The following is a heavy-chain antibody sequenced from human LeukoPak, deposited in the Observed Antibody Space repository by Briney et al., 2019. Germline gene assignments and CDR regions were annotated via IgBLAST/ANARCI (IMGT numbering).Heavy chain of an antibody. D-gene: IGHD3-3*01. CDR3: ARAYTIFGVVD. CDR2: INHSGST. Sequence: SETLSLTCAVYGGSFSGYYWSWIRQPPGKGLEWIGEINHSGSTNYNPSLKSRVTISVDTSKNQFSLTLSSVTAADTAVYYCARAYTIFGVVDWGQGTLVTVSS. V-gene: IGHV4-34*01. CDR1: GGSFSGYY. J-gene: IGHJ4*02.